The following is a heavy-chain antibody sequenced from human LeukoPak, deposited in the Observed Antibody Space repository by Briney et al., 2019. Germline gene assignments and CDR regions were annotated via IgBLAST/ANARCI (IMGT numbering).Heavy chain of an antibody. CDR3: ARQNGGEIDY. Sequence: PSETLSLTCAVYGGSFSGYYWSWIRQPPGKGLEWIGEINHSGSTNYNPSLKSRVTISVDTSKNQFSLKLSSVTAADTAVYYCARQNGGEIDYWGQGTLVTVSS. D-gene: IGHD4-23*01. J-gene: IGHJ4*02. V-gene: IGHV4-34*01. CDR1: GGSFSGYY. CDR2: INHSGST.